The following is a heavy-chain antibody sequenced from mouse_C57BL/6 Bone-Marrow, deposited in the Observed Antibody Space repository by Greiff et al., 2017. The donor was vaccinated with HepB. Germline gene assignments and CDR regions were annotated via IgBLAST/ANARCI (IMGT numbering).Heavy chain of an antibody. CDR1: GFTFTDYY. V-gene: IGHV7-3*01. Sequence: EVKVVESGGGLVQPGGSLSLSCAASGFTFTDYYMSWVRQPPGKALEWLGFIRNKANGYTTEYSASVKGRFTISRDNSQSILYLQMNALRAEDSATYYCASHYYDSSYSAYWGQGTLVTVSA. D-gene: IGHD1-1*01. J-gene: IGHJ3*01. CDR2: IRNKANGYTT. CDR3: ASHYYDSSYSAY.